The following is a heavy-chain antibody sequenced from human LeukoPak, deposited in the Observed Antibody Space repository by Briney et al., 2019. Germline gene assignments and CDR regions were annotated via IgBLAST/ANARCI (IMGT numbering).Heavy chain of an antibody. CDR1: GGSISSYY. CDR2: IYYSGST. V-gene: IGHV4-59*01. Sequence: PSETLSLTCTVSGGSISSYYWSWIRQPPGMGLEWIGYIYYSGSTNYNPSLKSRVTISVDTSKNQFSLKLSSVTAADTAVYYCASYLFSGLSRYFDYWGQGTLVTVSS. J-gene: IGHJ4*02. CDR3: ASYLFSGLSRYFDY. D-gene: IGHD3-3*02.